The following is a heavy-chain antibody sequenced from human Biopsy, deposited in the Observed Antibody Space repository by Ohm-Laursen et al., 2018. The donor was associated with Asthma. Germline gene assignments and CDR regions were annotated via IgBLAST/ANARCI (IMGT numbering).Heavy chain of an antibody. V-gene: IGHV1-18*01. CDR2: ISVYNGNT. D-gene: IGHD3-10*01. CDR3: ARAVDYSHYYGIDV. CDR1: GYTFNSAG. J-gene: IGHJ6*02. Sequence: ASVKVSCKTSGYTFNSAGITWVRRAPGQGLEWMGWISVYNGNTKVAQKLQDRVTMIADTSTSTAYMELRSLRSDDTAVYFCARAVDYSHYYGIDVWGQGTTVTVS.